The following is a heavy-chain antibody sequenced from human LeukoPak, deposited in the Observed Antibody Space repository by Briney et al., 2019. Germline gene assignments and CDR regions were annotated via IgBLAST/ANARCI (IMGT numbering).Heavy chain of an antibody. J-gene: IGHJ4*02. CDR3: ARGVNRANDF. CDR1: GFTFTSYW. CDR2: IYSTDSDT. V-gene: IGHV5-51*01. Sequence: GESLKISCKGSGFTFTSYWIAWVRQMPGKGLEYMGTIYSTDSDTRYSPSFQGQVTISADRSISTAYLQWNTLKASDTAMYYCARGVNRANDFWGQGTLVTVSS. D-gene: IGHD2-21*01.